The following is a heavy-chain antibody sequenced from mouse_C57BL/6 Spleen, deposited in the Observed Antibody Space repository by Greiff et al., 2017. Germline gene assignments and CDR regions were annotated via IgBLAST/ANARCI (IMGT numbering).Heavy chain of an antibody. Sequence: VQLQQSGPELVKPGASVKIPCKASGYTFTDYNMDWVKQSHGKSLEWIGDINPNNGGTIYNQKFKGKATLTVDKASSTAYMELRSLTSEDTAVYYCAGRYYYGSRPWFAYWGQGTLVTVSA. CDR1: GYTFTDYN. CDR3: AGRYYYGSRPWFAY. J-gene: IGHJ3*01. D-gene: IGHD1-1*01. V-gene: IGHV1-18*01. CDR2: INPNNGGT.